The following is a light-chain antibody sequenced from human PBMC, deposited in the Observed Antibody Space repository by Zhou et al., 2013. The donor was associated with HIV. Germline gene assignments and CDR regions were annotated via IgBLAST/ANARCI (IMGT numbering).Light chain of an antibody. Sequence: DIQMTQSPSSVSASVGDRITITCRASQGISKWLAWYQQKPGKAPKLLIYGASSLQSGVPSTFSGSGSGTEFSLSISSLRPDDFATYYCQQYDNYPYTFGQGTKLEMK. CDR2: GAS. J-gene: IGKJ2*01. V-gene: IGKV1D-16*01. CDR3: QQYDNYPYT. CDR1: QGISKW.